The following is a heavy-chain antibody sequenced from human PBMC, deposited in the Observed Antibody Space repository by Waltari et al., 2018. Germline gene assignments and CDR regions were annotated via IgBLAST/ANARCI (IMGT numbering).Heavy chain of an antibody. CDR2: SNPTSGNK. CDR1: GYTSTSYD. Sequence: QVQLVQSGAEVKKPGASVRVSCQASGYTSTSYDINWVRQAAGQGLGWMAGSNPTSGNKGYAQKFQGRITMTRNTSISTAYMERSSLRSDDTAVYYCARGHSWAARTVNPFGIWGRGTLVTVSS. CDR3: ARGHSWAARTVNPFGI. J-gene: IGHJ4*02. D-gene: IGHD2-8*02. V-gene: IGHV1-8*01.